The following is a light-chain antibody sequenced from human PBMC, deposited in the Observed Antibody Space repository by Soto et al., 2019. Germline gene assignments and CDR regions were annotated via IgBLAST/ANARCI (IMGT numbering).Light chain of an antibody. V-gene: IGKV3-15*01. CDR2: GAS. J-gene: IGKJ3*01. CDR1: QSVNSN. CDR3: QQYKNWPPLFT. Sequence: EIVLTQSPATLSVSPGERATLSCRASQSVNSNLTWYQQKPGRAPRLLIYGASTRAAGIPARFSGSGSGTEFTLTISSLQSEDFAVYYCQQYKNWPPLFTFGPGTKVDIK.